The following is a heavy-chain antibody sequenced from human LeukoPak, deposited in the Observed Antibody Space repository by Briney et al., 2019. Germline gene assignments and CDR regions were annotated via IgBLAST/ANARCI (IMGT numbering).Heavy chain of an antibody. CDR1: GYTLTELS. CDR3: ATDLRGYCSSTSCN. Sequence: ASVKVSCKVSGYTLTELSMHWVRQAPGKGLEWMGGFDPEDGETIYAQKFQGRVTMTEDTSTDTAHMELSSLRSEDTAVYYCATDLRGYCSSTSCNWGQGTLVTVSS. D-gene: IGHD2-2*01. CDR2: FDPEDGET. J-gene: IGHJ4*02. V-gene: IGHV1-24*01.